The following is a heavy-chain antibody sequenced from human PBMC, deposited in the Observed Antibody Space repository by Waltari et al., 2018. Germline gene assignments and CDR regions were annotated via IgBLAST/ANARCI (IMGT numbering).Heavy chain of an antibody. CDR2: VNRRGMT. D-gene: IGHD4-17*01. CDR3: ARRVTMTKNFGEKIKQSYPYMDV. Sequence: QVQLQQWGAGLVRPSETLSLTCAVYGGSFSDDYWSWIRQSPGKGLGGIGEVNRRGMTLYNPALKSRVCMSVDTSQNQLSLRLSSVTAADTGLYYCARRVTMTKNFGEKIKQSYPYMDVWGAGTTVIVSS. V-gene: IGHV4-34*01. J-gene: IGHJ6*03. CDR1: GGSFSDDY.